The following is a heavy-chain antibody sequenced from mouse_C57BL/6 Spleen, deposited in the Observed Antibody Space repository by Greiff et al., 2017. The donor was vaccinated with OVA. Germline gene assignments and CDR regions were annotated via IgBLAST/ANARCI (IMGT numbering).Heavy chain of an antibody. CDR1: GFSLTSYG. CDR3: AKHSGYYGSSHWYFDV. V-gene: IGHV2-9*01. Sequence: VQGVESGPGLVAPSQSLSITCTVSGFSLTSYGVDWVRQPPGKGLEWLGVIWGGGSTNYNSALMSRLSISNDNIKSQVFLKMNNLQTDDTAMYYCAKHSGYYGSSHWYFDVWGTGTTVTVSS. J-gene: IGHJ1*03. D-gene: IGHD1-1*01. CDR2: IWGGGST.